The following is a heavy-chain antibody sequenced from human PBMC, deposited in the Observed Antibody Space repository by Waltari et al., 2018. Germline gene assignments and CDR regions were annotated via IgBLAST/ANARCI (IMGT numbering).Heavy chain of an antibody. Sequence: QLQLQESGPGLVKPSETLYLTCTVSSGAISSSGYYWGWIRQPPGKGLEWMGSIYYSGNTYYNPSLKNRVTISVDTSKNQFSLKVTSVTAADTAVYYCAKVWKNYRTDYWGQGTLVTVSS. CDR2: IYYSGNT. D-gene: IGHD3-16*02. CDR3: AKVWKNYRTDY. CDR1: SGAISSSGYY. V-gene: IGHV4-39*07. J-gene: IGHJ4*02.